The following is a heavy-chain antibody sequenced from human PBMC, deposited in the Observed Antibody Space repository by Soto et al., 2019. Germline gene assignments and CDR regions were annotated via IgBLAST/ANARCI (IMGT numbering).Heavy chain of an antibody. CDR2: INAGNGNT. CDR1: GYTFTSYA. D-gene: IGHD3-10*01. CDR3: ARDLYGLNWFDP. V-gene: IGHV1-3*01. Sequence: GASVKVSCKASGYTFTSYAMHWVRQAPGQRLEWMGWINAGNGNTKYSQKFQGRVTITRDTSASTAYMELSSLSSEDTAVYYCARDLYGLNWFDPWGQGTLVTVSS. J-gene: IGHJ5*02.